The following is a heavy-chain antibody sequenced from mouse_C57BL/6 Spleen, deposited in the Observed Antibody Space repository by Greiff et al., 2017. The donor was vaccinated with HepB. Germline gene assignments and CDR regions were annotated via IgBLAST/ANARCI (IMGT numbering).Heavy chain of an antibody. CDR1: GYTFTSYW. CDR3: ARYDSYDALDY. CDR2: IHPNSGST. V-gene: IGHV1-64*01. D-gene: IGHD2-3*01. J-gene: IGHJ2*01. Sequence: QVQLQQPGAELVKPGASVKLSCKASGYTFTSYWMHWVKQRPGQGLEWIGMIHPNSGSTNYNEKFKSKATLTVDKSSSTAYMQLSSLTSEDSAVYYCARYDSYDALDYGGQGTTLTVSS.